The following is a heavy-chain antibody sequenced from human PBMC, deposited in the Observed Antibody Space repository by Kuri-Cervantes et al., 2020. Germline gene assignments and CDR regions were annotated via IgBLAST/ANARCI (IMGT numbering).Heavy chain of an antibody. CDR3: ARFVTDWFDS. V-gene: IGHV4-34*01. J-gene: IGHJ5*01. Sequence: GSLRLSCAVYGGSFSGYYWNWIRQPPGKGLEWIGEIKHSGSINYNPPLKSRVTISVDTSKNQFSLKLSSVTAADTAVYYCARFVTDWFDSWSQGTLVTVSS. D-gene: IGHD2-21*02. CDR2: IKHSGSI. CDR1: GGSFSGYY.